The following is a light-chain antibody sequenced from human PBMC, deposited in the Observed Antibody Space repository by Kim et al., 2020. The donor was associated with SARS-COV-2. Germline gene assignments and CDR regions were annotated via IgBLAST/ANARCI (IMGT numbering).Light chain of an antibody. CDR3: NSRDSSGNHYV. CDR1: SLRSYY. Sequence: ALGHNVRLKGQGDSLRSYYASWYQQKPGQAPVLVIYGKNNQPSGIPDRFSGSSSGNTASLTITGAQAEDEADYYCNSRDSSGNHYVFGTGTKVTVL. V-gene: IGLV3-19*01. J-gene: IGLJ1*01. CDR2: GKN.